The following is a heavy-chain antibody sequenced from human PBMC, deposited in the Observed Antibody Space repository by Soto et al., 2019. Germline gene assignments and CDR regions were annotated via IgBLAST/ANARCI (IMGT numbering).Heavy chain of an antibody. V-gene: IGHV1-69*08. Sequence: QVQLVQSGAEVKKPGSSVKVSCKASGGTFSSYTISWVRQAPGQGLEWMGRIIPILGIANYAQKFQGRVTITADKSTSTAYMVLSSLRSEDTAVYYCARDVGATVTYLYFDLWGRGTLVTVSS. CDR1: GGTFSSYT. J-gene: IGHJ2*01. CDR2: IIPILGIA. CDR3: ARDVGATVTYLYFDL. D-gene: IGHD4-17*01.